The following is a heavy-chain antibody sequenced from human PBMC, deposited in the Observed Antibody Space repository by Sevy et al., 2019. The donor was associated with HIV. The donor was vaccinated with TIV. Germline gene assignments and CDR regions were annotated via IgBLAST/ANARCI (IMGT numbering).Heavy chain of an antibody. V-gene: IGHV3-15*01. D-gene: IGHD6-13*01. CDR2: IKGKIYDGTI. CDR1: GFTFSNAW. CDR3: TTDSWSQEDYYDY. Sequence: GGSLRLSCAASGFTFSNAWMSWVRQAPGKGLEWVGRIKGKIYDGTIDYAAPVKGRFTISRDDSKNTLYLQMNSLKTEDRAVYYCTTDSWSQEDYYDYWGQGTLVTVSS. J-gene: IGHJ4*02.